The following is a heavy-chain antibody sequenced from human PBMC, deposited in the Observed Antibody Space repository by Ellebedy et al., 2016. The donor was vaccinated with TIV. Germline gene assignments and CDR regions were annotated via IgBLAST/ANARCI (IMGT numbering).Heavy chain of an antibody. CDR1: GEPFNGYY. V-gene: IGHV4-34*01. CDR2: INHRGTT. Sequence: MPSETLSLTCAVNGEPFNGYYWNWIRQPPGKGLEWVGEINHRGTTNYNPSLKSRVTISVDTSKSQFSLKVNSVTAADTAVYYCATADSFGWYRTYFFDNWGQGTLVSVSS. J-gene: IGHJ4*02. D-gene: IGHD6-19*01. CDR3: ATADSFGWYRTYFFDN.